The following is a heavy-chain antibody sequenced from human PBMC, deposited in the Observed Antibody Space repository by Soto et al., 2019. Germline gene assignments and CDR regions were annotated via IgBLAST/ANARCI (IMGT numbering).Heavy chain of an antibody. Sequence: PGGSLRLSCSASGFTFSSYAMHWVRQAPGKGLEYVFSVIYSGGSTYYADSVKGRFTISRDNAKNSLYLQMNSLRAEDTAVYYCAVVPAANGHYGMDVWGQGTTVTVSS. V-gene: IGHV3-64*04. J-gene: IGHJ6*02. CDR2: VIYSGGST. D-gene: IGHD2-2*01. CDR3: AVVPAANGHYGMDV. CDR1: GFTFSSYA.